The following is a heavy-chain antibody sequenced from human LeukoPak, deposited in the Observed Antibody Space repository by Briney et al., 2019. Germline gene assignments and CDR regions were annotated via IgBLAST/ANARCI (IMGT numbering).Heavy chain of an antibody. J-gene: IGHJ3*02. Sequence: PSETLSLTCTVSGGSISSYYWSWIRQPPGKGLEWIRYIYYSGSTNYNPSLKSRVTISVDTSKNQFSLKLSSVTAADTAVYYCARSLHYYGSDSFDIWGQGTMVTVSS. CDR3: ARSLHYYGSDSFDI. CDR2: IYYSGST. V-gene: IGHV4-59*01. D-gene: IGHD3-10*01. CDR1: GGSISSYY.